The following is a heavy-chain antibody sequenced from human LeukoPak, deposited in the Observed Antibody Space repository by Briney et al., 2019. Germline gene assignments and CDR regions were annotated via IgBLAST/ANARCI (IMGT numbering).Heavy chain of an antibody. CDR2: IYTSGST. CDR3: AKSGSSSWVNYYYYMDV. J-gene: IGHJ6*03. D-gene: IGHD6-13*01. V-gene: IGHV4-4*07. CDR1: GGSISSYY. Sequence: SETLSLTCTVSGGSISSYYWSWIRQPAGKGLEWIGRIYTSGSTNYNPSLKSRVTMSVDTSKNQFSLKLSSVTAADTAVYYCAKSGSSSWVNYYYYMDVWGKGTTVTVSS.